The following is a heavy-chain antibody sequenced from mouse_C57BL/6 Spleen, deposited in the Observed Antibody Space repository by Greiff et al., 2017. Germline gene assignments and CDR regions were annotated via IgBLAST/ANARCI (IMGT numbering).Heavy chain of an antibody. CDR3: ARLYYGSQAMDY. D-gene: IGHD1-1*01. CDR2: IDPEDGET. J-gene: IGHJ4*01. CDR1: GFNIKDYY. Sequence: EVQLVESGAELVKPGASVKLSCTASGFNIKDYYMHWVKQRTEQGLEWIGRIDPEDGETKSAPKCQGTATITADTSSNTAYLQLSSLTSEDTAVYYCARLYYGSQAMDYWGQGTSVTVSS. V-gene: IGHV14-2*01.